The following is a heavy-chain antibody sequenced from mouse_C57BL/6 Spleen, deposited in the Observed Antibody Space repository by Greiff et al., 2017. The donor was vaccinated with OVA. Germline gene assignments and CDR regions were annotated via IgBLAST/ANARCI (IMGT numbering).Heavy chain of an antibody. J-gene: IGHJ2*01. D-gene: IGHD1-1*01. Sequence: VKLMESGAELVRPGTSVKMSCKASGYTFTNYWIGWAKQRPGHGLEWIGDIYPGGGYTNYNEKFKGKATLTADKSSSTAYMQFSSLTSEDSAIYYCARSATPPYYFDYWGQGTTLTVSS. CDR1: GYTFTNYW. CDR3: ARSATPPYYFDY. CDR2: IYPGGGYT. V-gene: IGHV1-63*01.